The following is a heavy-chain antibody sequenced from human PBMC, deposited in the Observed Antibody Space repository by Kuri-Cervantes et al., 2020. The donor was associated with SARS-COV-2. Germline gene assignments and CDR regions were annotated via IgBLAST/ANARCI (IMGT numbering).Heavy chain of an antibody. J-gene: IGHJ4*02. D-gene: IGHD2-21*01. Sequence: GESLKISCAASGFTFNTCAMHWVRQAPGKGLEWVAMVSSDGINQSYVDSVKGRFTISRDNSKNTLHLQIISLRTEDTGVFYCARARVGVFDFWGQGALVTVSS. V-gene: IGHV3-30*04. CDR1: GFTFNTCA. CDR3: ARARVGVFDF. CDR2: VSSDGINQ.